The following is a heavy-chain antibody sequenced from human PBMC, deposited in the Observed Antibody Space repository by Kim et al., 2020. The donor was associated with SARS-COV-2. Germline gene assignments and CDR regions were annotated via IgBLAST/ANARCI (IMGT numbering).Heavy chain of an antibody. Sequence: VKGRFTISRDNSKNTLYLQMNSLRAEDTAVYYGARDTYYDFWSGYSAHFDYWGQGTLVTVSS. V-gene: IGHV3-30*01. J-gene: IGHJ4*02. CDR3: ARDTYYDFWSGYSAHFDY. D-gene: IGHD3-3*01.